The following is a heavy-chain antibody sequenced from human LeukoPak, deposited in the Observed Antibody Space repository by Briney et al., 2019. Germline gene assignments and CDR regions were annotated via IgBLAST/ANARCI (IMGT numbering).Heavy chain of an antibody. CDR3: AREEGRDYDSSGYYFDY. V-gene: IGHV1-18*01. Sequence: ASVTVSYTASGYTFTSYGISWVRQAPGQGLEWMGWISAYNGNTNYAQKLQGRVTMTTDTSTSTAYMELRSLRSDDTAVYYCAREEGRDYDSSGYYFDYWGQGTLVTVSS. J-gene: IGHJ4*02. CDR2: ISAYNGNT. D-gene: IGHD3-22*01. CDR1: GYTFTSYG.